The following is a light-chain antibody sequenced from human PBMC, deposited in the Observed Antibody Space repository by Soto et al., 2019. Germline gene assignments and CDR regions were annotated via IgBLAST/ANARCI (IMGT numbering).Light chain of an antibody. CDR3: QQYYSLPFT. V-gene: IGKV1-5*01. CDR2: DVS. Sequence: DIPMTQSPSTLSASVGDRVTITCRASQTVTTWLAWYHQKPGKAPDLLIYDVSTLETGVPSRFSGSGSGKDFTLTISSLQPDDFATYYCQQYYSLPFTFGQGTKLEIK. CDR1: QTVTTW. J-gene: IGKJ2*01.